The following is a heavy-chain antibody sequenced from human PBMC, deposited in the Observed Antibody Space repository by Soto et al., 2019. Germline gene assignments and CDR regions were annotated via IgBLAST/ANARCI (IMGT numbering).Heavy chain of an antibody. D-gene: IGHD2-15*01. Sequence: GGSLRLSCAASGFTFSSYAMSWVRQAPGKGLEWVSAISGSGGSTYYADSVKGRFTISRDNSKNTLYLQMSSLRAEDTAVYYCAKLPTPSRRNCSGGSCVFDYWGQGTLVTVSS. V-gene: IGHV3-23*01. J-gene: IGHJ4*02. CDR3: AKLPTPSRRNCSGGSCVFDY. CDR2: ISGSGGST. CDR1: GFTFSSYA.